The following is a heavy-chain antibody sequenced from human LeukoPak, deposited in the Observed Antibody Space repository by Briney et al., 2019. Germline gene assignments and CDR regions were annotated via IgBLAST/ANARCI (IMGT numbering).Heavy chain of an antibody. D-gene: IGHD1-26*01. J-gene: IGHJ4*02. CDR2: IKQDGSEK. CDR3: ARVRGGRSYCSDY. CDR1: VFTVSSWW. Sequence: PGGSLRLSCAASVFTVSSWWARCLRQAPGKGLEWVANIKQDGSEKYYVDSVKGRFTISRDNAKNSLYVQMNSLRADNTAVYYCARVRGGRSYCSDYWGQGTLVTVSS. V-gene: IGHV3-7*01.